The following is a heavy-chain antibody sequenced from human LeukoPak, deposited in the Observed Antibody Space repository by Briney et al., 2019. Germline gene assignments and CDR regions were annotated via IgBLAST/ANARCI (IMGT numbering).Heavy chain of an antibody. CDR3: ARAGSDAFDI. J-gene: IGHJ3*02. Sequence: SETLSLTCTVSGDSISRDYWSWVRQPAGKGLEWIGRIYTSGSTNYNPSLKSRVTMSVDTSKNQFSLKLSSVTAADTAVYYCARAGSDAFDIWGQGTMVTVSS. CDR1: GDSISRDY. V-gene: IGHV4-4*07. CDR2: IYTSGST.